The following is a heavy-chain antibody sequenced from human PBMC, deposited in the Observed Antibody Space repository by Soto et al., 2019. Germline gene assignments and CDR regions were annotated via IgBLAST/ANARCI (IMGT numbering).Heavy chain of an antibody. Sequence: EVQLEESGGGLIQPGESLRLSCVASGFSVSSNYMNWIRQAPGGGLEWVSSLYSGGSSYYADSVQGRFTISRDSSKNTVYLRMNSIRVDDTDVYYCARGGFCGSGSCYFFDSWGQGILVTVSS. V-gene: IGHV3-53*01. D-gene: IGHD2-21*01. CDR1: GFSVSSNY. CDR3: ARGGFCGSGSCYFFDS. CDR2: LYSGGSS. J-gene: IGHJ4*02.